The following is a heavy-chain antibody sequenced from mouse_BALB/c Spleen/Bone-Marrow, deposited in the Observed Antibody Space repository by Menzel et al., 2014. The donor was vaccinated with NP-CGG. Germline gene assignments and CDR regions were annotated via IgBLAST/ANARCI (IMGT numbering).Heavy chain of an antibody. Sequence: LVESGAELVKPGASVKMSCKASGYTFTSYWMHWVKQRPGQGLEWIGVIDPSDSYTSYNQKFKGKATLTVDTSSSTAYMQPSSLTSEDSAVYYCTIYYRSFAYWGQGTLVTVSA. CDR2: IDPSDSYT. V-gene: IGHV1S127*01. J-gene: IGHJ3*01. CDR3: TIYYRSFAY. D-gene: IGHD2-14*01. CDR1: GYTFTSYW.